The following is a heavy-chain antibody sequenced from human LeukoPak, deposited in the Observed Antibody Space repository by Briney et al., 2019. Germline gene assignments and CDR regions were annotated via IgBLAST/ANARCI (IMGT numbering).Heavy chain of an antibody. Sequence: GGSLRLSCAASGFTFDDYAMHWVRQAPGKGLEWVSGISWNSGSIGYADSVKGRFTISRDNAKNSLYLQMNSLRAEDTALYYCAKDASYYYDSSGYYSWGQGTLVTVSS. CDR3: AKDASYYYDSSGYYS. J-gene: IGHJ4*02. V-gene: IGHV3-9*01. CDR2: ISWNSGSI. D-gene: IGHD3-22*01. CDR1: GFTFDDYA.